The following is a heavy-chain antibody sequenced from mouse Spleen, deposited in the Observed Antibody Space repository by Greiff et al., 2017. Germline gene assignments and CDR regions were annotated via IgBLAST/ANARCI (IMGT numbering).Heavy chain of an antibody. CDR2: INPSTGGT. CDR3: ARGGLRWSPDY. Sequence: VQLQQSGPELVKPGASVKISCKASGYSFTGYYMNWVKQSPEKSLEWIGEINPSTGGTTYNQKFKAKATLTVDKSSSTAYMQLKSLTSEDSAVYYCARGGLRWSPDYWGQGTTLTVSS. D-gene: IGHD2-1*01. V-gene: IGHV1-42*01. J-gene: IGHJ2*01. CDR1: GYSFTGYY.